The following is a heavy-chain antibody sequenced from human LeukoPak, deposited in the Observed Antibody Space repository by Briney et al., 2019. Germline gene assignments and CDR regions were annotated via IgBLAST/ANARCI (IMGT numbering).Heavy chain of an antibody. CDR2: IYYTGAT. CDR3: ARAGYSYGTGYYFDY. Sequence: SETLSLTCTVSGGSISSYYWSWIRLPPGKGLEWIGYIYYTGATYYNPSLKSRVTISLDTSKNQFSLKLSSVTAADAAVYCCARAGYSYGTGYYFDYWGQGALVTVSS. D-gene: IGHD5-18*01. V-gene: IGHV4-59*01. J-gene: IGHJ4*02. CDR1: GGSISSYY.